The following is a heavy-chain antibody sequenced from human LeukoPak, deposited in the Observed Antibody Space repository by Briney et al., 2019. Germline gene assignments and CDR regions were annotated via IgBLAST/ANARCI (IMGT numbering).Heavy chain of an antibody. D-gene: IGHD5-18*01. CDR1: GGSFSGYY. V-gene: IGHV4-34*01. J-gene: IGHJ3*02. Sequence: SETLSLTCAVYGGSFSGYYWSWICQPPGKGLEWIGEINHSGSTYYNPSLKSRVTISVDTSKNQFSLKLSSVTAADTAVYYCARAGASGGYSYRDAFDIWGQGTMVTVSS. CDR2: INHSGST. CDR3: ARAGASGGYSYRDAFDI.